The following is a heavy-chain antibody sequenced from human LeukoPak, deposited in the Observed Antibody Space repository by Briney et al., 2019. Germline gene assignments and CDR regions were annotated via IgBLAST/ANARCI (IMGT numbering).Heavy chain of an antibody. V-gene: IGHV3-30*02. CDR2: IRYDESNK. D-gene: IGHD4-23*01. J-gene: IGHJ4*02. CDR1: GLTISSYG. Sequence: GGSLRLSCAASGLTISSYGMHWVRQALGKGLEWVAFIRYDESNKYYADSVKGRFTISRDNSKNTLYLQMNSLRTEDTGVYYCAKDRHDGKDYWGQGTLVTVSS. CDR3: AKDRHDGKDY.